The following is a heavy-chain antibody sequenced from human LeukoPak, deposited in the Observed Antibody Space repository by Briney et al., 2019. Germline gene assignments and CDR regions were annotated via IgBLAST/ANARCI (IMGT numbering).Heavy chain of an antibody. V-gene: IGHV4-30-4*08. Sequence: SETLSLTCTASAGSISSCDYYWSWNRQPPGKGLEGFGYIYCCWSTYNNPPLKSRVTISVDTSKNQFSLMLSSVTAADTAVYYCARDNWNDGPIDYWGQGTLVTVSS. D-gene: IGHD1-1*01. CDR3: ARDNWNDGPIDY. CDR1: AGSISSCDYY. CDR2: IYCCWST. J-gene: IGHJ4*02.